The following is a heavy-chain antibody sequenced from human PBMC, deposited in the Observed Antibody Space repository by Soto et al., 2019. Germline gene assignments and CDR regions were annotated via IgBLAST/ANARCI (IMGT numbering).Heavy chain of an antibody. CDR2: ISAYNGNT. J-gene: IGHJ6*03. D-gene: IGHD2-15*01. V-gene: IGHV1-18*01. CDR3: ARSGYCSSGSCYSLDYYYYYMDV. Sequence: ASVKVSCKASGYTFTSYGISWVRQAPGQGLEWMGWISAYNGNTNYAQKLQGRVTMTTDTSTSTAYMELRSLRSDDTAVYYCARSGYCSSGSCYSLDYYYYYMDVWGKGTTVTVSS. CDR1: GYTFTSYG.